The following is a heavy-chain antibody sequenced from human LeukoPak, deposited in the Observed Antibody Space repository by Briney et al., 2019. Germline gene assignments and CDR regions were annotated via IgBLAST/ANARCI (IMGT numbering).Heavy chain of an antibody. V-gene: IGHV4-4*09. Sequence: SETLSPTCTVSGGSISSYYWSWIRQPPGKGLEWIGYIYTGGSTNYNPSLKSRVTISVDTSKNQFSLKLSSVTAADTAVYYCARRNSSWYQFDYWGQGTLVTVSS. J-gene: IGHJ4*02. CDR3: ARRNSSWYQFDY. D-gene: IGHD6-13*01. CDR1: GGSISSYY. CDR2: IYTGGST.